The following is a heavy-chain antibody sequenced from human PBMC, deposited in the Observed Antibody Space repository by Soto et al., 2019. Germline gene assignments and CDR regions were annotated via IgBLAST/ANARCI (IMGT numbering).Heavy chain of an antibody. CDR2: IYYSGNT. V-gene: IGHV4-59*08. CDR1: GGSISSHY. D-gene: IGHD4-17*01. CDR3: ARQMGTTVTTRVFDY. Sequence: SETLSLTCTVSGGSISSHYWTWIRQPPGKGLEWIGYIYYSGNTNYNPSLKSRVTISVDTSKNQFSLKLSSVTAADTAVYYCARQMGTTVTTRVFDYWGQGTLVTVSS. J-gene: IGHJ4*02.